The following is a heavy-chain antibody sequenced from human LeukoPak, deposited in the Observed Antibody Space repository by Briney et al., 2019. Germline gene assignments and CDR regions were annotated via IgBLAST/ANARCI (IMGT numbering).Heavy chain of an antibody. CDR1: GFALSNAW. CDR3: TDFGY. Sequence: GESLRLSCAASGFALSNAWMSWVRQAPGKGLEWVGRIKSTTDGATTDYAAPVKGRLTISRDDSKNTLYLQMNSLKNEDPAVYHCTDFGYWGQGTLVTVSS. V-gene: IGHV3-15*01. D-gene: IGHD3/OR15-3a*01. J-gene: IGHJ4*02. CDR2: IKSTTDGATT.